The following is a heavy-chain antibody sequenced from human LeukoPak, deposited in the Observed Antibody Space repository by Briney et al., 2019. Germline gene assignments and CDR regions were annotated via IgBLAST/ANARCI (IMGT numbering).Heavy chain of an antibody. V-gene: IGHV4-30-4*08. J-gene: IGHJ4*02. D-gene: IGHD2-2*01. Sequence: KSSETLSLTCTVSGVSISSGDYYWSWIRQPPGKGLEWIGYIYYSGSTYYNPSLKSRVTISVDTSKNQFSLKLSSVTAADTAVYYCARLTDVFSRSTTQEVYFDYWGQGTLVTVSS. CDR2: IYYSGST. CDR1: GVSISSGDYY. CDR3: ARLTDVFSRSTTQEVYFDY.